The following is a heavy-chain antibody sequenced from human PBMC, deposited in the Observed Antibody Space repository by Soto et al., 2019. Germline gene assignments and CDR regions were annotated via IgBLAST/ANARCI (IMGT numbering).Heavy chain of an antibody. Sequence: GGSLRLSCAASGFTFSNAWMNWVRQAPGKGLEWVGRIKSKTDGGTTDYAAPVKGRFTISRDDSKNTLYLQMNSLKTEDTAVYYCTTSTVYSSGYYYVPLYYYYGMDVWGQGTTVTVSS. D-gene: IGHD3-22*01. CDR1: GFTFSNAW. CDR3: TTSTVYSSGYYYVPLYYYYGMDV. CDR2: IKSKTDGGTT. J-gene: IGHJ6*02. V-gene: IGHV3-15*07.